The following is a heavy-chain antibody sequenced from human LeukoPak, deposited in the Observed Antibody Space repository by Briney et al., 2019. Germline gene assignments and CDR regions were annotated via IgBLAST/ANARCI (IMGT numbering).Heavy chain of an antibody. D-gene: IGHD6-19*01. J-gene: IGHJ4*02. CDR3: ARKGIAVAGPFDY. V-gene: IGHV3-21*01. CDR2: ISFSSRYI. CDR1: GFTFSSYS. Sequence: GGSLRLSCAASGFTFSSYSMNWVRQAPGKGLEWVSSISFSSRYIYYEDSVKGRFTISRDNAKNSLSLLMNSLRAEDTAVYYCARKGIAVAGPFDYWGQGTLVTVSS.